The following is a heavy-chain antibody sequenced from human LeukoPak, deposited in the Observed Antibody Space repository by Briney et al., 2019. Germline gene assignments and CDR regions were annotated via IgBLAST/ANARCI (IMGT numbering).Heavy chain of an antibody. CDR3: AREETEQQLYKYYVDY. CDR2: IYSGGRT. D-gene: IGHD6-13*01. J-gene: IGHJ4*02. CDR1: GFTVSSNY. V-gene: IGHV3-66*01. Sequence: GGSLRLSCAASGFTVSSNYMSWVRQAPGKGLEWVSVIYSGGRTYYSDSVKGRFTITRDNSKDTLYLQMNSLGAEDTAVYYWAREETEQQLYKYYVDYWGQGTLVSVSS.